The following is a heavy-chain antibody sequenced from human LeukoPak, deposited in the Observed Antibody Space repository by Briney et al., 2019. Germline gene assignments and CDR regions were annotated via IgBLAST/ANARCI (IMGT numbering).Heavy chain of an antibody. CDR3: ATDNGYSYGYWEY. CDR1: GYTLTELS. V-gene: IGHV1-24*01. CDR2: FDPEDGET. J-gene: IGHJ4*02. Sequence: ASVNVSCKVSGYTLTELSMHWVRQAPGKGLEWMGGFDPEDGETIYAQKFQGRVTMTEDTSTDTAYMELSSLRSEDTAVYYCATDNGYSYGYWEYWGQGTLVTVSS. D-gene: IGHD5-18*01.